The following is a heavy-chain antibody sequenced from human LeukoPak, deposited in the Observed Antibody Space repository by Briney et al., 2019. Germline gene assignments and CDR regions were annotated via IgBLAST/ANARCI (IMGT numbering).Heavy chain of an antibody. Sequence: GGSLRLSCAASGFTFSSYAMSWVRQAPGKGLEWVSAISGSGGSTYYADSVKGRFTISRDNAKNSLYLQMNSLRAEDTAVYYCARGGNWNLGDWFDPWGQGTLVTVSS. V-gene: IGHV3-23*01. J-gene: IGHJ5*02. D-gene: IGHD1-1*01. CDR1: GFTFSSYA. CDR2: ISGSGGST. CDR3: ARGGNWNLGDWFDP.